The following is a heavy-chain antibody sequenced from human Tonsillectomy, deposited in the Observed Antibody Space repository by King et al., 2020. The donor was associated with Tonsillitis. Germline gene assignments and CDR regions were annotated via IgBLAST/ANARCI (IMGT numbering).Heavy chain of an antibody. Sequence: VTLKESGPVLVKPTETLTLTCTVSGFSLRKATLAVSWIRQPPGRALEWLAHIFSNDEKSYSTSLKSRLTISRDTSKSQVVLTMTNMGPVDTATYYCARIDYGDYGLDVWYVDYWGQGTLVTVAS. J-gene: IGHJ4*02. CDR2: IFSNDEK. CDR3: ARIDYGDYGLDVWYVDY. CDR1: GFSLRKATLA. V-gene: IGHV2-26*01. D-gene: IGHD4-17*01.